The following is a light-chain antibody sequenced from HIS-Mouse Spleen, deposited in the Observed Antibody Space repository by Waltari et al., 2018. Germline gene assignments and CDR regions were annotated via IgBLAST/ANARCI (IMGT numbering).Light chain of an antibody. CDR1: NVGSKR. J-gene: IGLJ2*01. Sequence: SYVLTQPPSVSVAPGTTARITCGGHNVGSKRGHWYQQKPGQAPVLVVYDDSDRPSGIPGRFSGSNSGNTATLTISRVEAGDEADYYCQVWDSSSDHVVFGGGTKLTVL. CDR2: DDS. V-gene: IGLV3-21*03. CDR3: QVWDSSSDHVV.